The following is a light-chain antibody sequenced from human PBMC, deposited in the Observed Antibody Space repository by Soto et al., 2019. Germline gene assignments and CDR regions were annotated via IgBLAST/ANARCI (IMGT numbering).Light chain of an antibody. J-gene: IGLJ1*01. V-gene: IGLV2-14*01. CDR3: NSYTSKSTGV. CDR2: EVS. Sequence: QSALTQPASVSGSPGQSITISCTGTSSDVGGYNYVSWYQQHPGKAPKLIIYEVSNRPSAVSNRFSGSKSGNTASLTISGLQAEDEADYYCNSYTSKSTGVFGTGTKVTVL. CDR1: SSDVGGYNY.